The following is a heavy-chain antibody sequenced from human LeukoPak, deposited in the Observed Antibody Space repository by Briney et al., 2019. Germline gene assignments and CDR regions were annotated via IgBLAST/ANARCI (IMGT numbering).Heavy chain of an antibody. CDR2: INKDGSKQ. Sequence: GGALRHSRVASGFTLSSYWMSWVRPAPGKELARVANINKDGSKQYNVCSLFGRLTLSRETTKNSLYLRMNTPREQDTPVYICAVGGIITWVEDYWGQGTLVTVSA. V-gene: IGHV3-7*05. J-gene: IGHJ4*02. D-gene: IGHD3-16*01. CDR1: GFTLSSYW. CDR3: AVGGIITWVEDY.